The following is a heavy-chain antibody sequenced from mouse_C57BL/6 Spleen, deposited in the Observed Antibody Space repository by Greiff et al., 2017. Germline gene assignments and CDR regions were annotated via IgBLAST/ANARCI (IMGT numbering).Heavy chain of an antibody. CDR2: ISSGGSYT. D-gene: IGHD2-4*01. CDR3: ARPYYDYDPGWFAY. J-gene: IGHJ3*01. CDR1: GFTFSSYG. V-gene: IGHV5-6*01. Sequence: EVKVVESGGELVKPGGSLKLSCAASGFTFSSYGMSWVRQTPDKRLEWVATISSGGSYTYYPDSVKGRFTISRDNAKNTLYLQMSSLNSEDTAMYYGARPYYDYDPGWFAYWGQGTLVTVSA.